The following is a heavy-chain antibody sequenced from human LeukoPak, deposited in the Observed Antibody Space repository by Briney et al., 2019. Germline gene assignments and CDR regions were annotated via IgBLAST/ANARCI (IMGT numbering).Heavy chain of an antibody. CDR3: AKDISHFITMIAED. CDR2: INQDGSQK. Sequence: GGSLRLSCTASGFTFSSYWMSWVRQAPGKGLEWVANINQDGSQKYYVDSVKGRFTISRDNAKNSLYLQMNSLRAEDTAVYYCAKDISHFITMIAEDWGQGTLVTVSS. D-gene: IGHD3-22*01. CDR1: GFTFSSYW. J-gene: IGHJ4*02. V-gene: IGHV3-7*01.